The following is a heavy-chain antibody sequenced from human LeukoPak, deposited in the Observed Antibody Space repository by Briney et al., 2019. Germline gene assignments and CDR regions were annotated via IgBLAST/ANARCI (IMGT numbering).Heavy chain of an antibody. CDR1: GGSISSYY. D-gene: IGHD6-13*01. V-gene: IGHV4-59*01. CDR2: IYYSVST. J-gene: IGHJ4*02. Sequence: KPSETLSLTCTVSGGSISSYYWSWIRQPPGKGLEWIGYIYYSVSTNYNPSLKSRVTISVDTSKNQFSLKLSSVTAADTAVYYCARDTAAGTFDYWGQGTLVTVSS. CDR3: ARDTAAGTFDY.